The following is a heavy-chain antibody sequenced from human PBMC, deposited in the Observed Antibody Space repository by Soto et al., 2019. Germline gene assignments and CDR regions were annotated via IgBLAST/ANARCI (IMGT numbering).Heavy chain of an antibody. CDR3: ARGKFGFSYYYYYHLDV. Sequence: SETLSLTCAVHDGSFSDYYWTWIRQSPGRGLEWIGEINHSGRTSYKSSLKSRVTMSIDTSENQFSLKMTSVTASDTAVYYCARGKFGFSYYYYYHLDVWGKGTTVTVSS. V-gene: IGHV4-34*01. J-gene: IGHJ6*03. CDR2: INHSGRT. D-gene: IGHD2-21*01. CDR1: DGSFSDYY.